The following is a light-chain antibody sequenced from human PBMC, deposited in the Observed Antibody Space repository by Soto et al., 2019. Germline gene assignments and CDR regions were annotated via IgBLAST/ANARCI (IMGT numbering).Light chain of an antibody. CDR2: AAS. CDR3: QHRYSTQLT. V-gene: IGKV1-39*01. J-gene: IGKJ4*01. CDR1: QSISSY. Sequence: DIQMTQSPSSLSASVGDRVTITCRASQSISSYLNWYQQKPGKAPKLLIYAASSLQSGVPSRFSGSGSGTDVTLTISSRQPEDFATYYCQHRYSTQLTFGGGTKVEIK.